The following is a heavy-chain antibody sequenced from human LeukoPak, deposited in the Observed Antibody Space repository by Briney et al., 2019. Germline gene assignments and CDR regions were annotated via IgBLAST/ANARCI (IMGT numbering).Heavy chain of an antibody. CDR3: ARVGSSGWYVHPTLDY. Sequence: ASVKVSCKASGYTFSDYYIHWVRQAPGQGLEWMACTNPRNGDTNYAQKFQGRVTMTRDTSISTAYMELTRLISDDPAVYYCARVGSSGWYVHPTLDYWGQGTLVTVSS. CDR1: GYTFSDYY. J-gene: IGHJ4*02. CDR2: TNPRNGDT. V-gene: IGHV1-2*02. D-gene: IGHD6-19*01.